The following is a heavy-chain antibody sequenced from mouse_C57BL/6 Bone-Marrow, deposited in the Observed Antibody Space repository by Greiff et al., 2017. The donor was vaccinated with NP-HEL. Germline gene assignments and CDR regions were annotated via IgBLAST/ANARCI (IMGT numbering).Heavy chain of an antibody. Sequence: QVQLKQSGPGLVQPSQSLSITCTVSGFSLTSYGVHWVRQPPGKGLEWLGVIWSGGSTDYTAAFIPRRSISKDNSKSQVFFKMNSLQADDTAIYYCAKMVYDYDALYAMDYWGQGTSVTVSS. J-gene: IGHJ4*01. D-gene: IGHD2-4*01. V-gene: IGHV2-4*01. CDR2: IWSGGST. CDR3: AKMVYDYDALYAMDY. CDR1: GFSLTSYG.